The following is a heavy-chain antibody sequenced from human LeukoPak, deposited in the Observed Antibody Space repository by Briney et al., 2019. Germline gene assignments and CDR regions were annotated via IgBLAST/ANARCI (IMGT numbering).Heavy chain of an antibody. D-gene: IGHD3-3*01. CDR3: ARQTTGRLLRFLDV. V-gene: IGHV4-39*01. Sequence: SETLSLTCTVSGGSISSSSYYWGWIRQSPGKGLEWIGSIYYSGSTYYNPSLKSRVTISVDTSKNQFSLKLSSVTAADTAVYYCARQTTGRLLRFLDVWGKGTTVTVSS. J-gene: IGHJ6*04. CDR2: IYYSGST. CDR1: GGSISSSSYY.